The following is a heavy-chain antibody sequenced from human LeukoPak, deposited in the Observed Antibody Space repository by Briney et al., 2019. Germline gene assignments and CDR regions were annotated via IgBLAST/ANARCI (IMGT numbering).Heavy chain of an antibody. D-gene: IGHD3-10*01. CDR1: GGSISSGSYY. CDR3: ARDPRFGGGTPY. Sequence: SETLSLTCTVSGGSISSGSYYWSWIRQPAGKGLEWIGRIYTSGSTNYNPSLKSRVTISVDTSKNQFSLKLSSVTAADTAVYYCARDPRFGGGTPYWGQGTLVTVSS. CDR2: IYTSGST. V-gene: IGHV4-61*02. J-gene: IGHJ4*02.